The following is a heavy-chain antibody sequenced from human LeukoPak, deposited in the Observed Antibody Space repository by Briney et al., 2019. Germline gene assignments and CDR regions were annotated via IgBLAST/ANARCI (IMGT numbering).Heavy chain of an antibody. D-gene: IGHD4/OR15-4a*01. J-gene: IGHJ4*02. CDR3: ARDMVVTVFDY. V-gene: IGHV3-48*04. Sequence: GGSLRLSCAASGFTFSSYSMNWVRQAPGKGLEWVSYISSSGSTIYYADSVKGRFTISRDNAKNSLYLQMNSLRAEDTAVYYCARDMVVTVFDYWGQGTLVTVSS. CDR1: GFTFSSYS. CDR2: ISSSGSTI.